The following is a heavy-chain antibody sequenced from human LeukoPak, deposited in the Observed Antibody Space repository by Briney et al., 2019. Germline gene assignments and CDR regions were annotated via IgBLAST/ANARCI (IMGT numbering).Heavy chain of an antibody. Sequence: GGSLRLSCVASGFTFSSSAMSWVRQAPGKGLEWVSAISASGGSTYYADSVKGRFTISRDNSKNTLYLQLNSLRAEDTAVYYCAKALLGATRGIDYWGQGTLVTVSS. CDR1: GFTFSSSA. J-gene: IGHJ4*02. CDR2: ISASGGST. CDR3: AKALLGATRGIDY. V-gene: IGHV3-23*01. D-gene: IGHD1-26*01.